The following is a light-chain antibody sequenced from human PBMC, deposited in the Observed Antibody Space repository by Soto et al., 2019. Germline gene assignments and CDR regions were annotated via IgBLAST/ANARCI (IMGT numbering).Light chain of an antibody. CDR3: QHYDPSPPRYT. Sequence: EIVLTQSPGTLSLSPGERATLSCRASQSVSSSYLAWYQQKPGQAPRLLIFGASSRATDIPDRFSGSGSGTDFTLTISRLEPGDFAVYYCQHYDPSPPRYTFGPGTKLEIK. J-gene: IGKJ2*01. V-gene: IGKV3-20*01. CDR2: GAS. CDR1: QSVSSSY.